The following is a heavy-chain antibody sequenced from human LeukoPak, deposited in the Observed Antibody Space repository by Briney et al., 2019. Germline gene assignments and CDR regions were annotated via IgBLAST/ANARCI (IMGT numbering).Heavy chain of an antibody. CDR2: IIPIFGTA. V-gene: IGHV1-69*13. D-gene: IGHD2-2*01. J-gene: IGHJ4*02. CDR3: ATDPLGYCSSTSCLTQFDY. Sequence: SVKVSCKASGYTFTGYYMHWVRQAPGRGLEWMGGIIPIFGTANYAQKFQGRVTITADESTSTAYMELSSLRSEDTAVYYCATDPLGYCSSTSCLTQFDYWGQGTLVTVSS. CDR1: GYTFTGYY.